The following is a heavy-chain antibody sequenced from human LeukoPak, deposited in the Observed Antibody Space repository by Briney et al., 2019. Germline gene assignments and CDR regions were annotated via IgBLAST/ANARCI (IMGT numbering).Heavy chain of an antibody. J-gene: IGHJ4*02. Sequence: PSETLSLTCTVSGGSISSGSYYWSWIRQPAGKGLEWIGRIYTSGSTNYHPSLKSRVTISVDTSKNQFSLKLSSVTAADTAVYYCARGYCSGGSCYSLYFDYWGQGTQVTVSS. CDR2: IYTSGST. CDR3: ARGYCSGGSCYSLYFDY. D-gene: IGHD2-15*01. CDR1: GGSISSGSYY. V-gene: IGHV4-61*02.